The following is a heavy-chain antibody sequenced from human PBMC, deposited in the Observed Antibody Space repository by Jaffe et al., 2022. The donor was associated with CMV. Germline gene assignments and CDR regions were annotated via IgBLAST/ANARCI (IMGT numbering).Heavy chain of an antibody. CDR1: GYTFTSYA. J-gene: IGHJ4*02. CDR2: INAGNGNT. Sequence: QVQLVQSGAEVKKPGASVKVSCKASGYTFTSYAMHWVRQAPGQRLEWMGWINAGNGNTKYSQKFQGRVTITRDTSASTAYMELSSLRSEDTAVYYCARDSGNRAMVRGVGNTWGQGTLVTVSS. CDR3: ARDSGNRAMVRGVGNT. D-gene: IGHD3-10*01. V-gene: IGHV1-3*01.